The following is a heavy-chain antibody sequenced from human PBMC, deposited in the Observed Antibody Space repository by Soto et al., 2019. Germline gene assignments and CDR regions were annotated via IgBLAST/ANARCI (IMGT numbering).Heavy chain of an antibody. D-gene: IGHD6-13*01. J-gene: IGHJ4*02. CDR1: GFTFSDYY. Sequence: QVQLVESGGGLVKPGGSLRLSCAASGFTFSDYYMSWIRQAPGKGLEWVSYISSSSSYTNYADSVKGRFTISRDNAKNSLYLQMNSLRAEDTAVYYCARDVGLAAAAFSDYWGQGTLVTVSS. CDR3: ARDVGLAAAAFSDY. V-gene: IGHV3-11*06. CDR2: ISSSSSYT.